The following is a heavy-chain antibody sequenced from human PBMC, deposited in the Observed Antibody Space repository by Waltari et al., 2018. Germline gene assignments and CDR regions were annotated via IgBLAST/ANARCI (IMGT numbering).Heavy chain of an antibody. Sequence: QVQLVQSGAEVKEPGASVKVSCKASGYSFTNYYMHWVRQAPGQGLEWMGIINPRSGSTSYAQKFQDRVTMTRDTSTSTVYMDLSSLGSEDTAVYYCARGRGRWEMILHYWGQGTLVTVSS. CDR3: ARGRGRWEMILHY. V-gene: IGHV1-46*01. CDR1: GYSFTNYY. D-gene: IGHD1-26*01. J-gene: IGHJ4*02. CDR2: INPRSGST.